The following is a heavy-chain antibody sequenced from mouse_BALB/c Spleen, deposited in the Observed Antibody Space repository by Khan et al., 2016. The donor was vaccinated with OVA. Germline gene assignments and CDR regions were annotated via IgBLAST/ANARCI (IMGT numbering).Heavy chain of an antibody. J-gene: IGHJ2*01. CDR3: AIRGLRWDFVY. CDR2: INPSTGYT. D-gene: IGHD1-1*01. CDR1: GYTFINYW. Sequence: QVQLQQSGAELAKPGASVKMSCKASGYTFINYWILWVKQRPGQGLEWIGYINPSTGYTEYNQNFKDKATLTADKSSSTAYMQLSSLTSEDSAFYYCAIRGLRWDFVYWRQGTTLTVSS. V-gene: IGHV1-7*01.